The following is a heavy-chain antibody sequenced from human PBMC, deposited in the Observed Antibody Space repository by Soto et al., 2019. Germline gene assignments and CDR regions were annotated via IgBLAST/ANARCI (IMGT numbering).Heavy chain of an antibody. CDR3: SNGYPGRDGMDV. D-gene: IGHD5-18*01. Sequence: EVQLLESGGGLVQPGESLRLSCAASGFTFSSYAMSCVRQAPGKGLEWVSAISGSGGSTYYADSVKGRFTISRDNSEIPLHLQMNSLRVDDTAVYYCSNGYPGRDGMDVWGQGTTVTVSS. V-gene: IGHV3-23*01. CDR1: GFTFSSYA. J-gene: IGHJ6*02. CDR2: ISGSGGST.